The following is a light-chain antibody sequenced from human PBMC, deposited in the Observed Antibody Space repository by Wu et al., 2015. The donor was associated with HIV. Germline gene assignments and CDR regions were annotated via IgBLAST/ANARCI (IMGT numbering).Light chain of an antibody. CDR2: GAS. V-gene: IGKV3-20*01. Sequence: EIVLTQSPGTLSLSPGERATLSCRASQSVSSSYLAWYQQKPGQAPRLLIYGASSRATGIPDRFSGSGSGTDFTLTISRLEPEDFAVYYCQQYGNVYLRTFG. CDR1: QSVSSSY. CDR3: QQYGNVYLRT. J-gene: IGKJ1*01.